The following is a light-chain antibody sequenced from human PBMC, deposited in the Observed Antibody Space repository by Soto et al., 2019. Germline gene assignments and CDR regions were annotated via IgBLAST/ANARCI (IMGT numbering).Light chain of an antibody. Sequence: QSVLTQPRSVSGSPGQSVTISCTGTSSDVGRFTFVSWYQQHPGKAPKLMIYDVIKRPSGVPDRFSGSKSGITASLTISGLQDEDEADYYCCSYAGSYTFVFGGGTKLTVL. CDR2: DVI. V-gene: IGLV2-11*01. CDR1: SSDVGRFTF. CDR3: CSYAGSYTFV. J-gene: IGLJ2*01.